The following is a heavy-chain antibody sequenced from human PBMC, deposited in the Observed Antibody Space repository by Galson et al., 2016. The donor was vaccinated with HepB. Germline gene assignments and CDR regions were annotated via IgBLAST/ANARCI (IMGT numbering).Heavy chain of an antibody. V-gene: IGHV3-74*01. CDR1: GFNFSTYW. CDR2: TTRDGSTT. J-gene: IGHJ4*02. D-gene: IGHD3-10*01. CDR3: ARMNYYGSGSPIDH. Sequence: SLRLSCAVSGFNFSTYWMNWVRQAPRAGLLWVSRTTRDGSTTNNVDSVKGRFTISRDNAENTLYLQMDSLRVDDTAVYYCARMNYYGSGSPIDHWGQGSLVTVSS.